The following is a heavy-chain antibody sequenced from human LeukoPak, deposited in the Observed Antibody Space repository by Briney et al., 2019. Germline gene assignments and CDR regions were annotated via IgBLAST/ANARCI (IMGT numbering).Heavy chain of an antibody. CDR1: GGSISSYY. Sequence: SETLSLTCTVSGGSISSYYWSWIRQPAGKGLEWIGRIYTSGSTNYNPSLKSRVTISVDTSKNQFSLKLSSVTAADTAVYYCVGDPILTYFDYWGQGTLVTVSS. CDR3: VGDPILTYFDY. V-gene: IGHV4-4*07. J-gene: IGHJ4*02. CDR2: IYTSGST.